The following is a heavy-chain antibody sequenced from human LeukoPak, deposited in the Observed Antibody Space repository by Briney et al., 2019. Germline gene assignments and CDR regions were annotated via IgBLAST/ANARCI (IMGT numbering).Heavy chain of an antibody. J-gene: IGHJ5*02. CDR3: ARDQNPMIVVVSWFDP. CDR2: IIPIFGTA. V-gene: IGHV1-69*13. Sequence: GASVKVSCKASGGTFSSYAISWVRQAPGQGLEWMGGIIPIFGTANYAQKFQGRVTITADESTSTAYMELSSLRSEDTAVYYCARDQNPMIVVVSWFDPWGQGTLVTVSS. CDR1: GGTFSSYA. D-gene: IGHD3-22*01.